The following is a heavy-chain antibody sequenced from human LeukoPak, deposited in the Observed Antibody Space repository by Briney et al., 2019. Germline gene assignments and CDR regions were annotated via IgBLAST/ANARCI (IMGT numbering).Heavy chain of an antibody. Sequence: GGSLRLSCAASGFTFSSYAMSWVRQAPGKGLEWVSLIRGSGDRTYYADSVKGRFTISRDNSKDTVYLQMNSLRAEDTAVYYCARDIGDCSSGSCYSDYIDYWGQGTLVTVSS. V-gene: IGHV3-23*01. CDR1: GFTFSSYA. CDR2: IRGSGDRT. J-gene: IGHJ4*02. D-gene: IGHD2-15*01. CDR3: ARDIGDCSSGSCYSDYIDY.